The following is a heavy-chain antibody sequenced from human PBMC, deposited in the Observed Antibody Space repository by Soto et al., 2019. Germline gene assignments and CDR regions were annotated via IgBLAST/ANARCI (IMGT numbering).Heavy chain of an antibody. D-gene: IGHD4-17*01. CDR1: GGTFNSYA. Sequence: SVKVSCKASGGTFNSYAISWVRQAPGQGLVWMGGIIPIFGTANYAQKFQGRVTITADKSTSTAYMELSSLRSEDTAVYYCARVTTVVTLPGGGAFDISGQGTMVTVSS. CDR3: ARVTTVVTLPGGGAFDI. CDR2: IIPIFGTA. J-gene: IGHJ3*02. V-gene: IGHV1-69*06.